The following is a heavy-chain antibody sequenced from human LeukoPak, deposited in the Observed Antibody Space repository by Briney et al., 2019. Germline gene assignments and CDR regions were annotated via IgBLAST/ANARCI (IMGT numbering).Heavy chain of an antibody. CDR3: ARAPRLLYQYYYDSSGYAFDY. V-gene: IGHV3-30-3*01. D-gene: IGHD3-22*01. CDR1: GFTFSSYA. Sequence: PGGSLRLSCAASGFTFSSYAMHWVRQAPGKGLEWVAVISYDGSNKYYADSVKGRSTISRDNSKNTLYLQMNSLRAEDTAVYYCARAPRLLYQYYYDSSGYAFDYWGQGTLVTVSS. J-gene: IGHJ4*02. CDR2: ISYDGSNK.